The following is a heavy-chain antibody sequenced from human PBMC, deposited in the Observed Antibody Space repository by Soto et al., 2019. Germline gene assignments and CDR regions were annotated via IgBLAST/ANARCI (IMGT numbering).Heavy chain of an antibody. D-gene: IGHD3-22*01. CDR1: GFSFDDHA. Sequence: GGSLRLSCAASGFSFDDHAMHWVRQGPGKGLEWVSGVSWNSRSIAYADSVKGRFTISRDNAKKSLYLQMNSLRDEDTARYYCARDRSSGYDYYYGMDVWGQGTTVTVSS. CDR3: ARDRSSGYDYYYGMDV. CDR2: VSWNSRSI. V-gene: IGHV3-9*01. J-gene: IGHJ6*02.